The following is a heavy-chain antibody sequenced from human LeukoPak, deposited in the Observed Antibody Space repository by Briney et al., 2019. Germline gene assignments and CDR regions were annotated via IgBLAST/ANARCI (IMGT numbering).Heavy chain of an antibody. Sequence: PSETLSLSCTVSGGSISSYYWSWIRQPPGKGLEWIGYIYYSGSTNYNPSLKSRVTISVDTSKNQFSLKLSSVTAADTAVYYCARQPYYYARYYFDYWGQGTLSTVSS. D-gene: IGHD3-22*01. CDR2: IYYSGST. CDR3: ARQPYYYARYYFDY. V-gene: IGHV4-59*01. CDR1: GGSISSYY. J-gene: IGHJ4*02.